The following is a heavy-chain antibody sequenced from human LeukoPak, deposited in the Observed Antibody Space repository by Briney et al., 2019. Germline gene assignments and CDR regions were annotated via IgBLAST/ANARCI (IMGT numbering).Heavy chain of an antibody. D-gene: IGHD3-22*01. CDR1: GYTFTSYG. CDR3: ARETDSSGYSPPNLDY. J-gene: IGHJ4*02. CDR2: ISAYNDNT. Sequence: ASVKVSCKASGYTFTSYGMSWVRQAPGQGLEWMGWISAYNDNTNYAQKFQGRVTITADKSTSTAYMELSSLRSEDTAVYYCARETDSSGYSPPNLDYWGQGTLVTVSS. V-gene: IGHV1-18*01.